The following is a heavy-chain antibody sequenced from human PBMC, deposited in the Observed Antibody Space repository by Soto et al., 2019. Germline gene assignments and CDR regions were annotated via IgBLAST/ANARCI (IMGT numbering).Heavy chain of an antibody. V-gene: IGHV4-59*12. CDR2: IYYSGST. CDR1: GGSISSYY. CDR3: ARSQTTVTSYDY. J-gene: IGHJ4*01. D-gene: IGHD4-17*01. Sequence: SETLSLTCTVSGGSISSYYWSWIRQPPGKGLEWIGYIYYSGSTNYNPSLKSRVTISVDTSKNQFSLKLSSVTAADTAVYYCARSQTTVTSYDYWGQEPWSPSPQ.